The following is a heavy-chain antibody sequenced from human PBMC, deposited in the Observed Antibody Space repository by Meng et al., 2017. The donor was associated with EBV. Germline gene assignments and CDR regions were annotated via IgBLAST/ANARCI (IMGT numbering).Heavy chain of an antibody. CDR3: VRELVGGTFDY. Sequence: QVQLVQVGAEVKKPGASVKVSCKASGYTFTSYYLHWVRQAPGQGLEWMGIIIPAGGNTNYAQKFRGRFTMTRDTSTSTVYMDLSILTSEDTAVYYCVRELVGGTFDYWGQGTLVTVS. CDR1: GYTFTSYY. D-gene: IGHD1/OR15-1a*01. CDR2: IIPAGGNT. V-gene: IGHV1-46*01. J-gene: IGHJ4*02.